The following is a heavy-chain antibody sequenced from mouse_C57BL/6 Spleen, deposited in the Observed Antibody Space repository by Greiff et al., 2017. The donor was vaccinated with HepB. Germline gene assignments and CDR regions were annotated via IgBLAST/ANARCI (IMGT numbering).Heavy chain of an antibody. CDR3: ARDDYDPHYYAMDY. V-gene: IGHV1-42*01. CDR1: GYSFTGYY. CDR2: INPSTGGT. Sequence: EVKVEESGPELVKPGASVKISCKASGYSFTGYYMNWVKQSPEKSLEWIGEINPSTGGTTYNQKFKAKATLTVDKSSSTAYMQLKSLTSEDSAVYYCARDDYDPHYYAMDYWGQGTSVTVSS. D-gene: IGHD2-4*01. J-gene: IGHJ4*01.